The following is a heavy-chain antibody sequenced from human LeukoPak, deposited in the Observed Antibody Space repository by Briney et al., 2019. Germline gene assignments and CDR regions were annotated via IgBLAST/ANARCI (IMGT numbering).Heavy chain of an antibody. Sequence: PGGSLRLSCAASGFTFSSYGMHWVRQAPGKGLEWVAVISYDGSNKYYADSVKGRFTISRDNSKNTLYLQINSLRAEDTAVYYCARELGISFDYWGQGTLVTVSS. CDR3: ARELGISFDY. CDR1: GFTFSSYG. J-gene: IGHJ4*02. D-gene: IGHD7-27*01. V-gene: IGHV3-30*03. CDR2: ISYDGSNK.